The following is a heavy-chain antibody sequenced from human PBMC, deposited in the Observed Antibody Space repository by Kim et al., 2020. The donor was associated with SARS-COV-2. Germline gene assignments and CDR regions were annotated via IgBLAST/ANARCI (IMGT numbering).Heavy chain of an antibody. D-gene: IGHD2-21*01. Sequence: GGSLRLSCAASGFTFSSHALHWVRQAPGKGLEWVALISYDSSHIYYPDSVKGRFIISRDNSKNTLYLQMNSLRPEDTAVYYCVAEIVSRSFDHWSQGTRV. CDR1: GFTFSSHA. V-gene: IGHV3-30*04. J-gene: IGHJ4*02. CDR3: VAEIVSRSFDH. CDR2: ISYDSSHI.